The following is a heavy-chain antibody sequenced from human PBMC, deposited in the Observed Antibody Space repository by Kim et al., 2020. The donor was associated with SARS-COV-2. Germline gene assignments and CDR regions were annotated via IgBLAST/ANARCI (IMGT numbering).Heavy chain of an antibody. Sequence: STYYADFVKGRFTVSRDNSKNTLYLQMNSLRAEDTAVYYCAKDGAVAGDYWGQGTLVTVS. V-gene: IGHV3-23*01. D-gene: IGHD6-19*01. J-gene: IGHJ4*02. CDR2: ST. CDR3: AKDGAVAGDY.